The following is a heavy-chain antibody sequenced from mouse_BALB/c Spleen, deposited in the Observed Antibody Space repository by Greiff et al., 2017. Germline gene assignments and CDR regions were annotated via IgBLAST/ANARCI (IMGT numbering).Heavy chain of an antibody. J-gene: IGHJ4*01. CDR1: GYTFTSYV. CDR3: AREGLGLRRREMDY. D-gene: IGHD2-4*01. V-gene: IGHV1-14*01. Sequence: VQLKQSGPELVKPGASVKMSCKASGYTFTSYVMHWVKQKPGQGLEWIGYINPYNDGTKYNEKFKGKATLTSDKSSSTAYMELSSLTSEDSAVYYCAREGLGLRRREMDYWGQGTSVTVSS. CDR2: INPYNDGT.